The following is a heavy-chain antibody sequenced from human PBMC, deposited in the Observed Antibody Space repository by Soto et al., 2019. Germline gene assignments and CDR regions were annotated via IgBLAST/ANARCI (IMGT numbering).Heavy chain of an antibody. D-gene: IGHD6-13*01. J-gene: IGHJ6*02. V-gene: IGHV5-10-1*01. Sequence: PGESLKISCKGSGYSFTSYWISWVRQMPGKGLEWMGRIDPSDSYTNYSPSFQGHVTISADKSISTAYLQWSSLKASDTAMYYCARFAAAGRSPYYYYYGMDVWGQGTTVTVSS. CDR2: IDPSDSYT. CDR1: GYSFTSYW. CDR3: ARFAAAGRSPYYYYYGMDV.